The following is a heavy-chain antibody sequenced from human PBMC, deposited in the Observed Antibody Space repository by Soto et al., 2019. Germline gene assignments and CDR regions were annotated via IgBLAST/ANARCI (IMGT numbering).Heavy chain of an antibody. Sequence: WTWLRQSPGKGLEWIGYISYSGSTYYNPSHKSRVTISADTSRNQFSLKLSAVISADTAVYYCARADPDASVGYWGQGTLVTVSS. CDR3: ARADPDASVGY. J-gene: IGHJ4*02. CDR2: ISYSGST. D-gene: IGHD3-16*01. V-gene: IGHV4-59*01.